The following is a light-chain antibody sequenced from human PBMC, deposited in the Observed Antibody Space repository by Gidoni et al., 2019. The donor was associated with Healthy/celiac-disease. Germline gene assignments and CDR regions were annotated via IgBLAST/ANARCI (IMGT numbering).Light chain of an antibody. CDR1: HGSSNY. CDR3: QKYNSAPWT. V-gene: IGKV1-27*01. J-gene: IGKJ1*01. CDR2: AAS. Sequence: DSQITQSPSSLSASVGDRVTITCRASHGSSNYLAWYQQKPGIVPKLLIYAASTLQSGVASRFSGSGSGTDFTLTISSLQPEDVATYYCQKYNSAPWTFGQGTKVEIK.